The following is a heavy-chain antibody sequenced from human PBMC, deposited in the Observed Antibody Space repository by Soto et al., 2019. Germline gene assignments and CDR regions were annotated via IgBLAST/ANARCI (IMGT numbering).Heavy chain of an antibody. J-gene: IGHJ4*02. D-gene: IGHD3-22*01. CDR3: ARDRGDSSGYYPYYFDY. CDR2: IYYSGST. V-gene: IGHV4-31*03. Sequence: PSETLSLTCTVSGGSISSGGYYWSWIRQHPGKGLEWIGYIYYSGSTYYNPSLKSRVTISVDTSKNQFSLKLSSVTAADTAVYYCARDRGDSSGYYPYYFDYWGQGTLVTVSS. CDR1: GGSISSGGYY.